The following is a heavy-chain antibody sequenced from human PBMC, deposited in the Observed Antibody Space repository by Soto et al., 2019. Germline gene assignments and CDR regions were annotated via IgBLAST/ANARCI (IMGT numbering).Heavy chain of an antibody. V-gene: IGHV1-46*01. Sequence: QVQLVQSGAEVTKPGASVKVSCKASGYTFTSYYMHWVRQAPGQGLEWMGIINPSGGSTSYAQKFQCRVTMTRDKSTSTVYMERGSLRSEDTAVYYCARDWARGSSSGGMDVWGQGTTVTVSS. D-gene: IGHD6-6*01. CDR2: INPSGGST. CDR3: ARDWARGSSSGGMDV. CDR1: GYTFTSYY. J-gene: IGHJ6*02.